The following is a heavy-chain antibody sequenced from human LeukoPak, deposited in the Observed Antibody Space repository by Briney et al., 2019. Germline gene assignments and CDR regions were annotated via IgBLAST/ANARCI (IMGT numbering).Heavy chain of an antibody. J-gene: IGHJ4*02. CDR2: IYYSGSA. D-gene: IGHD2-2*01. Sequence: PSETLSLTCTVSGGSISSGGYYWSWIRQHPGKALEWIGYIYYSGSAYYNPSLKSRVTISVDTSKNQFSLKLSSVTAADTAVYYCAGIHKYCSTNSCYGPEDFWGQGALITVSS. CDR3: AGIHKYCSTNSCYGPEDF. CDR1: GGSISSGGYY. V-gene: IGHV4-31*03.